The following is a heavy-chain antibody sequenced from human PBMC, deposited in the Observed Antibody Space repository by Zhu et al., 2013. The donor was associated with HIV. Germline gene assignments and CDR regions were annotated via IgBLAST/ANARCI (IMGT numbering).Heavy chain of an antibody. CDR2: INANTGAT. V-gene: IGHV1-2*02. CDR1: GYVFTDYY. Sequence: QVQLVQSGAEVKKPGASVRVSCKASGYVFTDYYIHWVRQAPGQGLDWMGEINANTGATMYAQKFQGRVAMTRDTSSTTSYLDLNRLISDDTAVYSCARERIGCSGSNCYFDAWGQGSLVTVS. D-gene: IGHD2-15*01. CDR3: ARERIGCSGSNCYFDA. J-gene: IGHJ5*02.